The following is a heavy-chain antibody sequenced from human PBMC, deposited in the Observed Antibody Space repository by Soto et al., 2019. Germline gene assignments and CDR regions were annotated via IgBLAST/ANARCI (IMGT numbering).Heavy chain of an antibody. D-gene: IGHD3-3*01. V-gene: IGHV1-46*01. J-gene: IGHJ6*02. CDR2: INPSGGST. CDR1: GYTFTSYY. Sequence: GASVKVSCKASGYTFTSYYMHWVRQAPGQGLEWMGIINPSGGSTSYAQKFQGRVTMTRDTPTSTVYMELSSLRSEDTAVYYCARDRPMIFGVVIIGYYGMDVWGQGTTVTVSS. CDR3: ARDRPMIFGVVIIGYYGMDV.